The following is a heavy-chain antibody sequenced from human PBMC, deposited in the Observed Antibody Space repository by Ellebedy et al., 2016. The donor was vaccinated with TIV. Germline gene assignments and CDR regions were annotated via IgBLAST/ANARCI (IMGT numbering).Heavy chain of an antibody. D-gene: IGHD3-22*01. CDR2: IYHSGSI. CDR1: GGSISSGGYS. J-gene: IGHJ5*02. CDR3: ARTGGDDSSGYYSGWFDP. Sequence: SETLSLXXAVSGGSISSGGYSWSWIRQPPGKGLEWIGYIYHSGSIYYNPSLKSRVTISVDRSKNQFSLKLSSVTAADTAVYYCARTGGDDSSGYYSGWFDPWGQGTLVTVSS. V-gene: IGHV4-30-2*01.